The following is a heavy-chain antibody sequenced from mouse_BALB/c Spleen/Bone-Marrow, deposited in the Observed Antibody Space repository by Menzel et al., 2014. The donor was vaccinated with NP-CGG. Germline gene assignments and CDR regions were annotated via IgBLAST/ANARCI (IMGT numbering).Heavy chain of an antibody. V-gene: IGHV1-69*01. CDR3: ARWGAYFDY. J-gene: IGHJ2*01. Sequence: LQQSGAELVMPGTPVKLSCKASGYTFTSYWMNWVKQRPGRGLEWIGRIDPSDSETHYNQKFKDKATLTVDKSSSTAYIQLSSLTSEDSAVYYCARWGAYFDYWGQGTTLTVSS. CDR2: IDPSDSET. CDR1: GYTFTSYW.